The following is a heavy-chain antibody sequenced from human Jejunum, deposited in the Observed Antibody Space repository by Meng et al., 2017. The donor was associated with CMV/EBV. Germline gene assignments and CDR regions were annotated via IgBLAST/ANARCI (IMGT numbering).Heavy chain of an antibody. CDR3: ATGGDYLKVGY. CDR1: GGSISSGGYS. Sequence: CTVSGGSISSGGYSWSWIRQPAGKGLEWIGRFHSSGITNYNPSLQSRVTISIDTSKNQFSLRLSSVTAADTAVYYCATGGDYLKVGYWGQGTLVTVSS. CDR2: FHSSGIT. V-gene: IGHV4-61*02. D-gene: IGHD2-21*02. J-gene: IGHJ4*02.